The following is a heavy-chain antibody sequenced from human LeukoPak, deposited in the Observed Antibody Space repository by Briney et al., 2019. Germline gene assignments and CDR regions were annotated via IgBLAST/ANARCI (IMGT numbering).Heavy chain of an antibody. Sequence: GGSLRLSCAASGFTFDDYGMSWVRQAPGKGLEWVSGINWDGGSTGYADSVKGRFTISRDNAKTSLYLQMNSLRAEDTALYYCARDKSSPTLPLDYWGQGTLVTVSS. J-gene: IGHJ4*02. V-gene: IGHV3-20*04. CDR3: ARDKSSPTLPLDY. CDR1: GFTFDDYG. CDR2: INWDGGST.